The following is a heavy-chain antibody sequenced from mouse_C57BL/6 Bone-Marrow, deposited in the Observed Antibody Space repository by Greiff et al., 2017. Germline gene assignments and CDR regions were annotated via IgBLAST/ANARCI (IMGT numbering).Heavy chain of an antibody. D-gene: IGHD1-1*01. Sequence: QVQLQQPGAELVKPGASVKLSCQASGYTFTSYWMFWAKLRRGQGLEWIGMIHPNSGSTNYNEKFKSKATLTVDKPSSTAYMQRRSLTSEDSAVYYGARGYYSSLYFDDWGKGTTLTVSS. CDR2: IHPNSGST. V-gene: IGHV1-64*01. CDR3: ARGYYSSLYFDD. J-gene: IGHJ2*01. CDR1: GYTFTSYW.